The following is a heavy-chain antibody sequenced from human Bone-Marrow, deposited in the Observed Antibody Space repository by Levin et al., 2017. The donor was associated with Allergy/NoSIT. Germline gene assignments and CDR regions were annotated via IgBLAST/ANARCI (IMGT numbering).Heavy chain of an antibody. Sequence: GESLKISCAASGFTFSDYYMSWIRQAPGKGLEWVSYISSSGSTIYYADSVKGRFTISRDNAKNSLYLQMNSLRAEDTAVYYCAAYTPRGYSYGHGFAYWGQGTLVTVSS. CDR2: ISSSGSTI. J-gene: IGHJ4*02. CDR3: AAYTPRGYSYGHGFAY. D-gene: IGHD5-18*01. V-gene: IGHV3-11*01. CDR1: GFTFSDYY.